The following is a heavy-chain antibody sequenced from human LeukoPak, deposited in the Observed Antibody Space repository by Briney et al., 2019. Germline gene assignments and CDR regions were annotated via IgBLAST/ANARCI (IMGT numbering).Heavy chain of an antibody. CDR3: ARETVVVGDYYNWFDP. Sequence: ASVKVSCKASGGTFSSYAISWVRQAPGQGLEWMGRIIPTFGTANYAQKFQGRVTITTDESTSTAYMELSSLRSEDTAVYYCARETVVVGDYYNWFDPWGQGTLVTVSS. CDR2: IIPTFGTA. CDR1: GGTFSSYA. D-gene: IGHD2-2*01. V-gene: IGHV1-69*05. J-gene: IGHJ5*02.